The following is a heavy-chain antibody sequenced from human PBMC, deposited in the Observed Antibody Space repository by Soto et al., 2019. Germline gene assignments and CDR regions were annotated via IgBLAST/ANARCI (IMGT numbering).Heavy chain of an antibody. V-gene: IGHV4-34*01. CDR2: INHSGST. Sequence: NPSETLSLTCAVYGGSFSGYYWSWIRQPPGKGLEWIGEINHSGSTNYNPSLKSRVTISVDTSKNQFSLKLSSVTAADTAVYYCARLVGVLRFLEWLKTPPRYYGMDVWGQGTTVTVSS. J-gene: IGHJ6*02. CDR1: GGSFSGYY. CDR3: ARLVGVLRFLEWLKTPPRYYGMDV. D-gene: IGHD3-3*01.